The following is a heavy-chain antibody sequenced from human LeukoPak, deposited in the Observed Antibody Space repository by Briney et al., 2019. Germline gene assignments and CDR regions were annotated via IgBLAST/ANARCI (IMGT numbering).Heavy chain of an antibody. CDR3: AKDHVDTAMVWRGYFDY. CDR2: ISGSGGST. Sequence: PGGSLRLSCAASGFTFSSYAMSWVRQAPGKGLEWVSAISGSGGSTYYADSVKGRFTISRDNSKNTLYPQMNSPRAEDTAVYYCAKDHVDTAMVWRGYFDYWGQGTLVTVSS. CDR1: GFTFSSYA. V-gene: IGHV3-23*01. D-gene: IGHD5-18*01. J-gene: IGHJ4*02.